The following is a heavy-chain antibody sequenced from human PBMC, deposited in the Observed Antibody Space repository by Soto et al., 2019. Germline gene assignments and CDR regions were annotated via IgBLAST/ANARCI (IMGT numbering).Heavy chain of an antibody. CDR1: GFTFSNYA. V-gene: IGHV3-23*01. Sequence: PGGSLRLSCAASGFTFSNYAVTWVRQAPGKGLEWVSTISGSGGSTYNADNVKGRFTISRDNSKNTLYLKMNSLRADVTAVYYCAIFLGYCSGGSCYPPGYYYGMDVWGQGTTVTVSS. D-gene: IGHD2-15*01. J-gene: IGHJ6*02. CDR2: ISGSGGST. CDR3: AIFLGYCSGGSCYPPGYYYGMDV.